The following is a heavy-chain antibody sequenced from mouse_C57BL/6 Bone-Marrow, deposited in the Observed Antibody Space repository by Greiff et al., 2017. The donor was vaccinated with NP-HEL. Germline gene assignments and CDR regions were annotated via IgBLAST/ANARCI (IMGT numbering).Heavy chain of an antibody. Sequence: VQVVESGPGLVQPSQSLSITCTVSGFSLTSYGVHWVRQAPGKGLEWMGVIGSGGSTDYNEAFISRLSISKDNSKSKVFFKMNSLQADDTAIYYCATPQMVTSFDYWGQGTTLTVSS. CDR3: ATPQMVTSFDY. J-gene: IGHJ2*01. CDR1: GFSLTSYG. CDR2: IGSGGST. D-gene: IGHD2-3*01. V-gene: IGHV2-2*01.